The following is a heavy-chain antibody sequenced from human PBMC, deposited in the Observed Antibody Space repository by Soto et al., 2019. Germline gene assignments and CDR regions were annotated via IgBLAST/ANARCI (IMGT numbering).Heavy chain of an antibody. J-gene: IGHJ4*02. V-gene: IGHV3-15*01. CDR2: MKSKNDGWTI. CDR3: YAYHVAN. CDR1: GFTFSDAW. D-gene: IGHD3-10*02. Sequence: GGSLRLSCAASGFTFSDAWMSWVRQAPGKGLECVGRMKSKNDGWTIEYVAPVKGRFTISRDDSKDTLYLDMNSLKTEDTAVYYCYAYHVANWGQGTLVTVPQ.